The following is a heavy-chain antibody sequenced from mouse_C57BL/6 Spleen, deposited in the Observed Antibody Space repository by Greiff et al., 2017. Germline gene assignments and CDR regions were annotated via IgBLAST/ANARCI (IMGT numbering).Heavy chain of an antibody. D-gene: IGHD2-1*01. CDR1: GYTFTSYW. CDR2: IDPSDSYT. CDR3: ARGGIYYGTSYYFDY. J-gene: IGHJ2*01. V-gene: IGHV1-69*01. Sequence: QVQLQQSGAELVMPGASVKLSCKASGYTFTSYWMHWVKQRPGQGLEWIGEIDPSDSYTKYNQKFKGKSTLTVDKSSSTAYMQLSSLTSEDSAVYYCARGGIYYGTSYYFDYWGQGTTLTVCS.